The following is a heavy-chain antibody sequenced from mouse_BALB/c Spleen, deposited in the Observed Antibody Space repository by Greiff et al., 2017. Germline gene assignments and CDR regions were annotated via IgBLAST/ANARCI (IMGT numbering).Heavy chain of an antibody. J-gene: IGHJ4*01. CDR3: ARHYRYAMDY. D-gene: IGHD2-14*01. CDR1: GFTFSSFG. V-gene: IGHV5-17*02. CDR2: ISSGSSTI. Sequence: EVQLVESGGGLVQPGGSRKLSCAASGFTFSSFGMHWVRQAPEKGLEWVAYISSGSSTIYYADTVKGRFTISRDNPKNTLFLQMTSLRSEDTAMYYCARHYRYAMDYWGQGTSVTVSS.